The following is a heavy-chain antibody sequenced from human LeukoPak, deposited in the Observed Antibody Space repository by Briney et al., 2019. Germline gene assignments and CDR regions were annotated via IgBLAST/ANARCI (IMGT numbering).Heavy chain of an antibody. D-gene: IGHD5-24*01. CDR2: ISNSSSYI. Sequence: GRSLRLAWAASGFTFSSYRMSWVSQAAGKGRECVSSISNSSSYIYYADSVKVRFTISRDNAKNSLYLQMNSLRAEDTAVYYCARSRDGNFDYWGQGTLVTVSS. V-gene: IGHV3-21*01. CDR1: GFTFSSYR. J-gene: IGHJ4*02. CDR3: ARSRDGNFDY.